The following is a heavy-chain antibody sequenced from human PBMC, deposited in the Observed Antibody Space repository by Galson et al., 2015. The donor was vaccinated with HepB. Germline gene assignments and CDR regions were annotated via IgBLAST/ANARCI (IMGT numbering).Heavy chain of an antibody. V-gene: IGHV3-33*01. CDR2: IWYDGSNK. CDR1: GFTFSSYG. CDR3: ARNYGALPQYMDV. Sequence: SLRLSCAASGFTFSSYGMHWVRQAPGKGLEWVAVIWYDGSNKYYADSVKGRFTISRDNSKNTLYLQMNSLRAEDTAVYYCARNYGALPQYMDVWGKGTTVTVSS. J-gene: IGHJ6*03. D-gene: IGHD4-17*01.